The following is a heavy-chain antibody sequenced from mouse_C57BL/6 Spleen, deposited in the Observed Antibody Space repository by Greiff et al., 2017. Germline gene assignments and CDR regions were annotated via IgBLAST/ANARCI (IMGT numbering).Heavy chain of an antibody. D-gene: IGHD1-1*01. J-gene: IGHJ4*01. CDR2: IDPSDSYT. CDR3: ARSGTTVVAYYYAMDY. Sequence: VQLQQPGAELVMPGASVKLSCKASGYTFTSYWMHWVKQRPGQGLAWIGEIDPSDSYTNYNQKFKGKSTLTVDKSSSTAYMQLSSLTSEDSAVYYCARSGTTVVAYYYAMDYWGQGTSVTVSS. V-gene: IGHV1-69*01. CDR1: GYTFTSYW.